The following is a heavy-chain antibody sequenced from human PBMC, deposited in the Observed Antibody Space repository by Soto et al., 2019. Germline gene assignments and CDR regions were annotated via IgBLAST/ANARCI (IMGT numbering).Heavy chain of an antibody. Sequence: PSETLSLTCTVSGGSISSGGYYWSWIRQHPGKGLEWIGYIYYSGSTYYNPSLKSRVTISVDTSKNQFSLKLSSVTAADTAVYYCARFISRDYYDSSGYSLFDYWGQGTLVTVSS. CDR2: IYYSGST. CDR1: GGSISSGGYY. V-gene: IGHV4-31*03. D-gene: IGHD3-22*01. CDR3: ARFISRDYYDSSGYSLFDY. J-gene: IGHJ4*02.